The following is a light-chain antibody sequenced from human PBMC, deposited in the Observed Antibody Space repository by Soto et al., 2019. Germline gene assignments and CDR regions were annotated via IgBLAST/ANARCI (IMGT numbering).Light chain of an antibody. V-gene: IGKV3-20*01. CDR1: QTVSRSY. CDR2: GAS. CDR3: EQYGDSPLT. Sequence: DIVLTQSPGTLSLSPGERATLSCRASQTVSRSYLAWYQQKPVQAPRLLIYGASTSAAGIPDRFSGSGSGTDFTLAISRLEPEDFAVYYCEQYGDSPLTFGQGTNVEV. J-gene: IGKJ1*01.